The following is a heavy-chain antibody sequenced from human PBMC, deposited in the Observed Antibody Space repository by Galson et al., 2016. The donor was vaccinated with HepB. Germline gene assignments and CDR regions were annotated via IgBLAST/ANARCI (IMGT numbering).Heavy chain of an antibody. CDR3: TRGWDP. CDR2: INPDSGDT. Sequence: SVKVSCKASGYTFTSYDINWVRQASGQGLEWMGWINPDSGDTGYAQKFQGRVTMTTHTSINTAYMELSSLRSQDTALYYCTRGWDPWGQGTLVIVSS. CDR1: GYTFTSYD. J-gene: IGHJ5*02. V-gene: IGHV1-8*01.